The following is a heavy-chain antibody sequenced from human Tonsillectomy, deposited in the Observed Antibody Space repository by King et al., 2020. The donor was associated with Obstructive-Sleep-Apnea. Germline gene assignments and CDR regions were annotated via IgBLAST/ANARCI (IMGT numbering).Heavy chain of an antibody. Sequence: VQLVESGGGLVQPGGSLRLSCAASEFTFSNYYMSWVRQAPGKGLEWLANIRQDGSDKYYVDSVKGRFTTSRDNAKNSLYLQINSLRAEDTAVDYCTRDYAPTGTTGYCGIDYWGQGTLVTVSS. CDR1: EFTFSNYY. V-gene: IGHV3-7*01. J-gene: IGHJ4*02. CDR3: TRDYAPTGTTGYCGIDY. D-gene: IGHD3-9*01. CDR2: IRQDGSDK.